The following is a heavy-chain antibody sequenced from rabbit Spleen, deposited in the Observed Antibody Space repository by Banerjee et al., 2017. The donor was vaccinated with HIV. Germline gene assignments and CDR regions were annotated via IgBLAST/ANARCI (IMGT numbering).Heavy chain of an antibody. CDR3: ARAIVPWLGLTRLDL. D-gene: IGHD4-1*01. CDR1: GIDFTKHY. CDR2: IYGAKGST. V-gene: IGHV1S47*01. J-gene: IGHJ6*01. Sequence: QEQLTETGGGLVQPGGSLTLSCKASGIDFTKHYITWVRQAPGKGLEWIGIIYGAKGSTDYASWVNGRFTISSDNAQSTVDLKMTSLTAADTATYFCARAIVPWLGLTRLDLWGPGTLVTVS.